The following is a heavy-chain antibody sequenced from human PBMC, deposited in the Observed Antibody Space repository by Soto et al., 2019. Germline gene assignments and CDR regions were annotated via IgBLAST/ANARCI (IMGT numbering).Heavy chain of an antibody. D-gene: IGHD5-18*01. V-gene: IGHV3-23*01. CDR3: AKGGSTSGGGYSYLPFDY. CDR2: ISGSGGST. J-gene: IGHJ4*02. Sequence: GGSLRLSCAASGFTFSSYAMSWVRQAPGKGLEWVSAISGSGGSTYYADSVKGRFTISRDNSKNTLYLQMNSLRAEDTAVYYCAKGGSTSGGGYSYLPFDYWGQGTLVTVSS. CDR1: GFTFSSYA.